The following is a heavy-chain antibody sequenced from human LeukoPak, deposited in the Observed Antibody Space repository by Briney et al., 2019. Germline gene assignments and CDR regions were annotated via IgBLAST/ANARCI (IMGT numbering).Heavy chain of an antibody. V-gene: IGHV3-11*03. D-gene: IGHD3-10*01. CDR1: GFTFSDYY. CDR3: ARHYYGSGSPLGY. J-gene: IGHJ4*02. Sequence: PGGSLRLSCAASGFTFSDYYMSWIRQAPGKGLEWVSYISSSSSYTSYADSVKGRFTISRDNAKNSLYLQMNSLRAEDTAAYYCARHYYGSGSPLGYWGQGTLVTVSS. CDR2: ISSSSSYT.